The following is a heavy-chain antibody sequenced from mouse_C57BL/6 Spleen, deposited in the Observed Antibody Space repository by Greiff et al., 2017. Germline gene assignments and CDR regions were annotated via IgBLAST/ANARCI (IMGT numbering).Heavy chain of an antibody. V-gene: IGHV1-75*01. J-gene: IGHJ2*01. D-gene: IGHD3-2*02. CDR3: ARGGQLRLHFDY. CDR2: IFPGSGST. CDR1: GYTFTDYY. Sequence: QVQLKESGPELVKPGASVKISCKASGYTFTDYYINWVKQRPGQGLEWIGWIFPGSGSTYYNEKFKGKATLTVDKSSSTAYMLLSSLTSEDSAVYFCARGGQLRLHFDYWGQGTTLTVSS.